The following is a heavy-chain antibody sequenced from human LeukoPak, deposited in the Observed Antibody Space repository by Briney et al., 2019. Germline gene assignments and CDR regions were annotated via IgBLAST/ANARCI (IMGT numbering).Heavy chain of an antibody. V-gene: IGHV3-23*01. CDR1: GSTFSSYA. D-gene: IGHD1-26*01. J-gene: IGHJ4*02. CDR3: AKDWDWELLIFDY. CDR2: ISSSGGST. Sequence: GGSLRLSCAASGSTFSSYAMSWVRQAPGKGLEWVSGISSSGGSTYYADSVKGRFTISRDNSKNTLYLQMNSLRAEDTAVYYCAKDWDWELLIFDYWGQGTLVTVSS.